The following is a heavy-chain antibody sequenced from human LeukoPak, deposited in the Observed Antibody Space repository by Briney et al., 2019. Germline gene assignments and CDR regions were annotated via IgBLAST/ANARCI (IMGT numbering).Heavy chain of an antibody. Sequence: SETLSLTCTVSGGSISSYYWSWIRQPPGKGLEWIGYIYYSGSANYNPSLKSRVTISVDTSKNQSSLKLSSVTAADTAVYYCARDAGMDVWGQGTTVTVSS. CDR3: ARDAGMDV. CDR1: GGSISSYY. J-gene: IGHJ6*02. V-gene: IGHV4-59*01. CDR2: IYYSGSA.